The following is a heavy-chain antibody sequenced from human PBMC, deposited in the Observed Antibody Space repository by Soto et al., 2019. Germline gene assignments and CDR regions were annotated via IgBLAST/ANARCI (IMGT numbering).Heavy chain of an antibody. J-gene: IGHJ3*02. CDR3: ARGLLSYYDSSGPRDAFDI. Sequence: ASVNVSCKASGYTFTSYYMHWVRQAPGQGLEWMGIINPSGGSTSYAQKFQGRVTMTRDTSTSTVYMELSSLRSEDTAVYYCARGLLSYYDSSGPRDAFDIWGQGTMVTVSS. D-gene: IGHD3-22*01. CDR2: INPSGGST. V-gene: IGHV1-46*01. CDR1: GYTFTSYY.